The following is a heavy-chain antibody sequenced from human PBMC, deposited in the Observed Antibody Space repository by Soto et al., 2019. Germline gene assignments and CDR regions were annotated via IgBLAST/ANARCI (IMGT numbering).Heavy chain of an antibody. Sequence: QVQLQESGPGLMKPSQTLSLTCTDSGGYISSAGSFWRWVSQHPGKGLEWIRYMSHSETTHYNSSLKSRVTISVDPSKNQFSLNLGSVTAADTGVYYCARGDSRPDWFDSWGPGTLVIVSS. J-gene: IGHJ5*01. CDR3: ARGDSRPDWFDS. D-gene: IGHD3-22*01. CDR1: GGYISSAGSF. V-gene: IGHV4-31*03. CDR2: MSHSETT.